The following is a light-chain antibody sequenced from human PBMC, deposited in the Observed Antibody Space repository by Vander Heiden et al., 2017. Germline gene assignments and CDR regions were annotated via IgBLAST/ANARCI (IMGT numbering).Light chain of an antibody. J-gene: IGKJ2*01. CDR1: QSIARY. Sequence: DIQVTQSPSSLSGSVGDRVSITCRANQSIARYVNWYQQTLGKAPKLLIFASSTLQSGVASRFSGSRSGTDFTFTINSLQPEDFGTYYCQQSYESPFTFGQGTRLDIK. CDR2: ASS. V-gene: IGKV1-39*01. CDR3: QQSYESPFT.